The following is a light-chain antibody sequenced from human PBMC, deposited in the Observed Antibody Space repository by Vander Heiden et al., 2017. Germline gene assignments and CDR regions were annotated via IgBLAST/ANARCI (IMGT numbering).Light chain of an antibody. J-gene: IGKJ4*01. V-gene: IGKV3-11*01. CDR2: DAS. CDR1: QSLSTY. CDR3: QQRINWPLT. Sequence: EIVLTQSPATLSLSPGERATLSCRASQSLSTYLAWYQQKPGQAPRLLIFDASNRATGIPARFSGSGSGTDFTLTISSLEPADFALHYCQQRINWPLTFGGGTKVEMK.